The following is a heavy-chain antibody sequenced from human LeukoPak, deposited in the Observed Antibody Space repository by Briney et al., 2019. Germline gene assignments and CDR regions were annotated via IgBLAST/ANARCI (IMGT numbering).Heavy chain of an antibody. CDR2: IYTSGST. D-gene: IGHD3-22*01. CDR1: GGSISSGSYY. CDR3: ARASHYYDSSGYYVDAFDI. Sequence: SQTLSLTCTGSGGSISSGSYYWSWIRQPAGKGLEWIGRIYTSGSTNYNPSLKSRVTISVDTSKNQFSLKLSSVTAADTAVYYCARASHYYDSSGYYVDAFDIWGQGTMVTVSS. J-gene: IGHJ3*02. V-gene: IGHV4-61*02.